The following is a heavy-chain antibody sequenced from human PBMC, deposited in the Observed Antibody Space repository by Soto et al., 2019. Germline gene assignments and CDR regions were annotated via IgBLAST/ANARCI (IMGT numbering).Heavy chain of an antibody. CDR2: IIPIFGTA. V-gene: IGHV1-69*13. Sequence: SVKVSCKASGGTFSSYAISWVRQAPGQGLEWMGGIIPIFGTANYAQKFQGRVTITADESTSTAYMELSSLRSEDTAVYYCARCRDSSGYYYGFDYWGQGTLVTVSS. CDR1: GGTFSSYA. J-gene: IGHJ4*02. CDR3: ARCRDSSGYYYGFDY. D-gene: IGHD3-22*01.